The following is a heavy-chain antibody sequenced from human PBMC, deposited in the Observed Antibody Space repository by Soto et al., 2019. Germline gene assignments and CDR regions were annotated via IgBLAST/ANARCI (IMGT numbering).Heavy chain of an antibody. CDR3: ARRSGADFDY. J-gene: IGHJ4*02. CDR2: ISYDGSNK. V-gene: IGHV3-30-3*01. D-gene: IGHD1-1*01. CDR1: GFTFSAYA. Sequence: QVQLVESGGGVVQPGRSLRLSCAASGFTFSAYALHWVRQAPGKGLEWVAVISYDGSNKYYADSVQGRFTISRDNSKNTLYLEMNSLRGEDTAVYYCARRSGADFDYCGQGTLVSVSS.